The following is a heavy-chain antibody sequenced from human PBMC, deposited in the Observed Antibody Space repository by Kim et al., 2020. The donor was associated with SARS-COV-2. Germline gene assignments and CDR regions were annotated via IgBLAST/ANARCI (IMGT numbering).Heavy chain of an antibody. CDR1: GGTFSSYA. J-gene: IGHJ6*02. Sequence: SVKVSCKASGGTFSSYAISWVRQAPGQGLEWMGGIIPIFGTANYAQKFQGRVTITADESTSTAYMELSSLRSEDTAVYYCARYPPQWLLLRLDYYGMDVWGQGTTVTVSS. D-gene: IGHD3-22*01. CDR3: ARYPPQWLLLRLDYYGMDV. CDR2: IIPIFGTA. V-gene: IGHV1-69*13.